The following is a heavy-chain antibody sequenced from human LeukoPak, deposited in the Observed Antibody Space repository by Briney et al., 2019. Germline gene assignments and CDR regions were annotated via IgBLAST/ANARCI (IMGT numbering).Heavy chain of an antibody. CDR2: RHYRGTT. CDR3: ARGYYYDSSGYRMAFDI. CDR1: GASISSYY. V-gene: IGHV4-59*01. J-gene: IGHJ3*02. Sequence: SETLSLTCTVSGASISSYYWSWIRQPPGKGLEWIASRHYRGTTNYNPSLESRVTISVDTSRKQFSLKLSSVTAADTAVYYCARGYYYDSSGYRMAFDIWGQGTMVTVSS. D-gene: IGHD3-22*01.